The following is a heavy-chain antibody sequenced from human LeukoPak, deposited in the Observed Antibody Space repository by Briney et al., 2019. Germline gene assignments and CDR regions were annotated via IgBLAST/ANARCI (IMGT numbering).Heavy chain of an antibody. D-gene: IGHD3-3*01. CDR1: GFTFSSYS. V-gene: IGHV3-21*01. J-gene: IGHJ4*02. Sequence: GGSLRLSCAASGFTFSSYSMNWVRQAPGKGLEWVSSISSSSSYIYYADSVKGRSTISRDNAKNSLYLQMNSLRAEDTAVYYCARYDFWSEGFDYWGQGTLVTVSS. CDR2: ISSSSSYI. CDR3: ARYDFWSEGFDY.